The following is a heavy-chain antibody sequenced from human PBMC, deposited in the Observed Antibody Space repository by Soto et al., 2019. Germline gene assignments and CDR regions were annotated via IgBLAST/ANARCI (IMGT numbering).Heavy chain of an antibody. CDR3: GSGPWY. V-gene: IGHV3-11*06. D-gene: IGHD3-10*01. J-gene: IGHJ4*02. CDR2: ITSSGSYT. CDR1: GVNCVDLG. Sequence: ASGVNCVDLGVRWIRQDTGKGLEWVSYITSSGSYTKYADSVQGRFTISRDNAKNSLYLQMNSLRAEDTAVYYYGSGPWYWGQGTLVTVSS.